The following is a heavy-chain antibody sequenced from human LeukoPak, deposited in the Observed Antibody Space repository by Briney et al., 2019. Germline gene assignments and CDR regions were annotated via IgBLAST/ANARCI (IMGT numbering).Heavy chain of an antibody. J-gene: IGHJ4*02. Sequence: ASVKVSCKASGYTFTSYGISWVRQAPGQGLEWMVWISAYNGNTNYAQKLQGRVTMTTDTSTSTAYMELRSLRSEDTAVYYCANYGAYGSFDYWGQGTLVTVSS. CDR2: ISAYNGNT. CDR1: GYTFTSYG. CDR3: ANYGAYGSFDY. D-gene: IGHD4-17*01. V-gene: IGHV1-18*01.